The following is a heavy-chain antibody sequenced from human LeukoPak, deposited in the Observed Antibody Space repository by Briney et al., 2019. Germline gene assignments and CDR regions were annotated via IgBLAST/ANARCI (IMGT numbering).Heavy chain of an antibody. CDR2: IIPIFGTA. J-gene: IGHJ4*02. V-gene: IGHV1-69*05. Sequence: ASVKVSCKASGGTFSSYAISWVRQAPGQGLEWMGGIIPIFGTANYAQKFQGRVTITTDESTSTAYMELSSLRSEDTAVYYCARETTVTRSFDYWGQGTLVTVSS. D-gene: IGHD4-17*01. CDR1: GGTFSSYA. CDR3: ARETTVTRSFDY.